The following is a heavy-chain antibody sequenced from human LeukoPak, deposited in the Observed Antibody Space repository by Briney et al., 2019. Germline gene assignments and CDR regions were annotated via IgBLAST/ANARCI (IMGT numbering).Heavy chain of an antibody. CDR2: ISSSGSTI. CDR1: GFTFSDFY. CDR3: AREYSSSFSLRIDP. V-gene: IGHV3-11*01. J-gene: IGHJ5*02. Sequence: PGGSLRLSCAASGFTFSDFYMSWIRQAPGKGLEGVSYISSSGSTISYADSVKGRFTIARDNAKNSLYLQMNSLRAEDTAVYYCAREYSSSFSLRIDPGGQGTLVTVSS. D-gene: IGHD6-6*01.